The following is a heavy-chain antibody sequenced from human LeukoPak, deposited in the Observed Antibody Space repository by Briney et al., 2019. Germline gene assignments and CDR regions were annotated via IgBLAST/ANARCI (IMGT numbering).Heavy chain of an antibody. CDR1: GFTVSSNY. CDR3: ARGGEDDAFDI. CDR2: IYSGRST. D-gene: IGHD2-21*01. V-gene: IGHV3-53*01. Sequence: GGSLRLSCAASGFTVSSNYMRWVRQAPGKGLESVSVIYSGRSTYYARSVKGRFTISRDNSKNTLYLQMNSLRAEDTAVYYCARGGEDDAFDIWGQGTMVTVSS. J-gene: IGHJ3*02.